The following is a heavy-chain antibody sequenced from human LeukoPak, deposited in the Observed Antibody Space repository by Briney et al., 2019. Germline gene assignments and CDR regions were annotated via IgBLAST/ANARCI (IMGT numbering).Heavy chain of an antibody. D-gene: IGHD2-21*02. Sequence: SETLSLTCTVSGGSISNYYWSWIRQPPGKGLEWIGYIYYSGTTNYNPSLKSRVTISVDTSKNQFSLKLSSVTAADTAVYYCATTVVVTAIPSNDAFDIWGQGTMVTVSS. V-gene: IGHV4-59*08. J-gene: IGHJ3*02. CDR3: ATTVVVTAIPSNDAFDI. CDR2: IYYSGTT. CDR1: GGSISNYY.